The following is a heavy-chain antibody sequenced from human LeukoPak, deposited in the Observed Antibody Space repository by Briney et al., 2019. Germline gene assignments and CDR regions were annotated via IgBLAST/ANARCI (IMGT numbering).Heavy chain of an antibody. D-gene: IGHD3-9*01. V-gene: IGHV4-4*07. CDR1: GGSISSYY. CDR3: ARSKDILTGYCFDY. CDR2: IYTSGST. Sequence: PSETLSLTCTVSGGSISSYYWSWIRQPAGKGLEWIGHIYTSGSTNYNPSLKSRVTMSVDTSKNQFSLKLSSVTAADTAVYYCARSKDILTGYCFDYWGQGTLVTVSS. J-gene: IGHJ4*02.